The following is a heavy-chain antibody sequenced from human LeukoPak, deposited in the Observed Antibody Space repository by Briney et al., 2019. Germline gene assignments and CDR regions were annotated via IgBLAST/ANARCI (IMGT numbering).Heavy chain of an antibody. J-gene: IGHJ3*02. CDR3: ARVINFDI. V-gene: IGHV3-21*01. CDR1: GFTFDDYG. CDR2: ISSSSSYI. Sequence: GGSLRLSCAASGFTFDDYGMSWVRQAPGKGLEWVSSISSSSSYIYYADSVKGRFTISRDNAKNSLYLQMNSLRAEDTAVYYCARVINFDIWGQGTMVTVSS.